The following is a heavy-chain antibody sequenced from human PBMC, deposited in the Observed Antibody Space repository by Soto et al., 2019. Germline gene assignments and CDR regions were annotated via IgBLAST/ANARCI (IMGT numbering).Heavy chain of an antibody. Sequence: QVQLQESGPGLVKPSQTLSLTCTVSGGSINSDDSYWSWLRQPPGRGLEWIGYIYDSETTYYNPSLKSRVTISVAPSKNQFSLKLNSVTAADTAVYYCARDLRSEIGAMLAFNGMDVWGQGTTVIVSS. V-gene: IGHV4-30-4*01. CDR2: IYDSETT. CDR3: ARDLRSEIGAMLAFNGMDV. J-gene: IGHJ6*02. CDR1: GGSINSDDSY. D-gene: IGHD3-10*02.